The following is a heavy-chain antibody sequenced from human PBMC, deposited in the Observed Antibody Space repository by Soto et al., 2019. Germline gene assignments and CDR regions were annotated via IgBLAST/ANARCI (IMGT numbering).Heavy chain of an antibody. CDR1: GFTFDDYA. CDR3: AKDTGGSSSWSYSFDY. CDR2: ISWSSGSI. D-gene: IGHD6-13*01. Sequence: EVQLVESGGGLVQPGRSLRLSCAASGFTFDDYAMHWVRQAPGKGLEWVSGISWSSGSIGYADSVKGRFTISRDNAKNSLYLQMNSLRAEDTALYYCAKDTGGSSSWSYSFDYWGQGTLVTVSS. V-gene: IGHV3-9*01. J-gene: IGHJ4*02.